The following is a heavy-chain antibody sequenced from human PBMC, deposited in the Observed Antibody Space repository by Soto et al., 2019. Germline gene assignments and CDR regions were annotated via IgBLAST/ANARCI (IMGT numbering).Heavy chain of an antibody. CDR2: IYYSGST. Sequence: TLSLTCTVSGGSISSSSYYWGWIRQPPGKGLEWIGSIYYSGSTYYNPSLKSRVTISVDTSKNQFSLKLSSVTAADTAVYYCARPDYGDYGWYFDLWGRGTLVTVSS. CDR1: GGSISSSSYY. J-gene: IGHJ2*01. D-gene: IGHD4-17*01. CDR3: ARPDYGDYGWYFDL. V-gene: IGHV4-39*01.